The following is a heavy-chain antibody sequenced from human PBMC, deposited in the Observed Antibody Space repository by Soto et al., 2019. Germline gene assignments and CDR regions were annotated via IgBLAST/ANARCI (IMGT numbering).Heavy chain of an antibody. J-gene: IGHJ4*02. CDR1: GGSFSGYY. D-gene: IGHD3-9*01. CDR2: INHSGST. Sequence: SETLSLTCAVYGGSFSGYYWSWIRQPPGKGLEWIGEINHSGSTNYNPSLKSRVTISVDTSKNQFSLKLSSVTAADTAVYYCARLRRRYLDWLLDTDYWGQGTLVTVSS. CDR3: ARLRRRYLDWLLDTDY. V-gene: IGHV4-34*01.